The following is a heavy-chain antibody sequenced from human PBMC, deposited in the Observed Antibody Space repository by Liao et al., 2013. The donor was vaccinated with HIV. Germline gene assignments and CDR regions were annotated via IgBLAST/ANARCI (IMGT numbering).Heavy chain of an antibody. V-gene: IGHV4-61*02. D-gene: IGHD1-14*01. CDR3: ARILRPEVAVALDY. J-gene: IGHJ4*02. CDR1: DGSISSGSYY. Sequence: QVQLQASGPGLVKPSETLSLFCTVSDGSISSGSYYWNWIRQPAGKGLEWIGRMYVSGKTDYNPSLKSRVTISVDTSRNQFSLTLTSVTAADTAVYYCARILRPEVAVALDYWGQGSLVSVSS. CDR2: MYVSGKT.